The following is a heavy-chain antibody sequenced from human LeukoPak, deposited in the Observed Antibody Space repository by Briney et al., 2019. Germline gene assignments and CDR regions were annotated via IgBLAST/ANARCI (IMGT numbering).Heavy chain of an antibody. D-gene: IGHD3-3*01. CDR2: IIPIFGTA. CDR1: GYTFTGYY. V-gene: IGHV1-69*05. J-gene: IGHJ6*03. CDR3: ARVPKDDFWSGYYPYYMDV. Sequence: ASVKVSCKASGYTFTGYYMHWVRQAPGQGLEWMGGIIPIFGTANYAQKFQGRVTITTDESTSTAYMELSSLRSEDTAVYYCARVPKDDFWSGYYPYYMDVWGKGTTVTVSS.